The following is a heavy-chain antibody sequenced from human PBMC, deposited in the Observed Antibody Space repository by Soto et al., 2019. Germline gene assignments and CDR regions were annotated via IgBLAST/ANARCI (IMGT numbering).Heavy chain of an antibody. V-gene: IGHV3-30*04. CDR3: AKDRTSNFWSAYFDS. D-gene: IGHD3-3*01. CDR1: GFTFSSYA. Sequence: QVQLVESGGGVVQPGMSLRLSCAASGFTFSSYAMHWVRQAPGKGLEWVAVISYDGRHESYTDSVKGRFTISRDTSKNTIYLQMNSLRPEDTAVHYCAKDRTSNFWSAYFDSWGQGTLIAVSS. J-gene: IGHJ4*02. CDR2: ISYDGRHE.